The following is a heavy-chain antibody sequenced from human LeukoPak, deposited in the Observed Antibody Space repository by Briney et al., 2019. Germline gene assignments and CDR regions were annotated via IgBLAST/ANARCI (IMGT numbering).Heavy chain of an antibody. V-gene: IGHV4-34*01. Sequence: SETLSLTCAVYGGSFSGYYWSWIRQSPGRGLEWIGEINHSGSTNHNPSLKSRVTISVDTSKNQFSLKLRSVTAADTAVYYCARDLKDCSGGSCYGIDYWGQGTLVTVSS. J-gene: IGHJ4*02. D-gene: IGHD2-15*01. CDR3: ARDLKDCSGGSCYGIDY. CDR2: INHSGST. CDR1: GGSFSGYY.